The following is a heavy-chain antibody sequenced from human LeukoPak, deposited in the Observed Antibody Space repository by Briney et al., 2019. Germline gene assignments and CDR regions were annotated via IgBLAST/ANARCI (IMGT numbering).Heavy chain of an antibody. V-gene: IGHV4-34*01. Sequence: SETLSLTCAVYGGSFSGYYWSWIRQPPGKGLEWIGEINHSGSTNYNPSLKSRVTLSVDTSKNQFSLMLSSVTAADTAVYYCATSRAYYYDSGGYGFDYWGQGTLVTVSS. D-gene: IGHD3-22*01. CDR1: GGSFSGYY. CDR2: INHSGST. J-gene: IGHJ4*02. CDR3: ATSRAYYYDSGGYGFDY.